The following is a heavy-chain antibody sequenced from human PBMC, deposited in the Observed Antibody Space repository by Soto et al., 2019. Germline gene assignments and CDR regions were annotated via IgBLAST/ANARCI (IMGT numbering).Heavy chain of an antibody. J-gene: IGHJ6*02. CDR2: IIPIFGTA. Sequence: GASVKVSCKASGGTFSSYAISWVRQAPGQGLDWMGRIIPIFGTASYAQQFHDRVTITADDSTSTPYMKVSRLRTADTAVYYCARVRGDSYVDHYGRDIWGQGTRVT. D-gene: IGHD5-18*01. CDR1: GGTFSSYA. V-gene: IGHV1-69*13. CDR3: ARVRGDSYVDHYGRDI.